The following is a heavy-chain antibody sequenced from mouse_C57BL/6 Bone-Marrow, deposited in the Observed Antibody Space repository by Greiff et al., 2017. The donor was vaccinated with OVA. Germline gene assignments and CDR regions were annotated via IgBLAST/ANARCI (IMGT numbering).Heavy chain of an antibody. Sequence: EVHLVESGGGLVQPGGSLKLSCAASGFTFSDFYMYWIRQTPEKRLEWVAYISNGGGSTYYPDTVKGRSTISRDNAKNTLYLQMSRLKSEDTAMYFCARLDAMDYWGQGTTVTVSS. CDR1: GFTFSDFY. J-gene: IGHJ4*01. CDR2: ISNGGGST. CDR3: ARLDAMDY. V-gene: IGHV5-12*01.